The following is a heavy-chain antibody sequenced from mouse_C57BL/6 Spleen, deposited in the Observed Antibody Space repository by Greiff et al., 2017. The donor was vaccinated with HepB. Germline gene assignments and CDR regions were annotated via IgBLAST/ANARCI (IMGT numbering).Heavy chain of an antibody. CDR1: GFTFSDYG. D-gene: IGHD1-1*01. V-gene: IGHV5-17*01. J-gene: IGHJ4*01. CDR3: ARMRYGNYAMDY. Sequence: EVKLVESGGGLVKPGGSLKLSCAASGFTFSDYGMHWVRQAPEKGLEWVAYISSGSSTIYYADTVKGRFTISRDNAKNTLFLQMNSLRSEDTAMYYCARMRYGNYAMDYWGQGTSVTVSS. CDR2: ISSGSSTI.